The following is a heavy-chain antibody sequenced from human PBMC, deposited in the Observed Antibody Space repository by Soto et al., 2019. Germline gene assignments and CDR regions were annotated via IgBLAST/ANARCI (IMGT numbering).Heavy chain of an antibody. V-gene: IGHV1-18*01. CDR1: GYTFSNYG. CDR2: ISAYNGNT. Sequence: QVQLVQSGTEVKKPGASVKVSCKASGYTFSNYGIHWVRQAPGQELEWMGWISAYNGNTNYAQKLQGGVTRTPDAPTSTAYVEVRSLRSDDTAVYFCARERDESSWSRAEYLQHCGKGTLVSVSS. J-gene: IGHJ1*01. D-gene: IGHD3-22*01. CDR3: ARERDESSWSRAEYLQH.